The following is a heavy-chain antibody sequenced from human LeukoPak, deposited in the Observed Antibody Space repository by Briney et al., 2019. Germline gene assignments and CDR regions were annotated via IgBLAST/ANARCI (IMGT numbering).Heavy chain of an antibody. D-gene: IGHD3-22*01. CDR2: IYGGGNT. V-gene: IGHV3-53*01. J-gene: IGHJ4*02. Sequence: GGSLRLSCAASGFTFSSYWMSWVRQAPGKGLEWVSVIYGGGNTYYADSVKGRFTISRDNSKNTLYLQMNSLRAEDTAVYYCARDRRNYYDSSGYYDYWGQGTLVTVSS. CDR1: GFTFSSYW. CDR3: ARDRRNYYDSSGYYDY.